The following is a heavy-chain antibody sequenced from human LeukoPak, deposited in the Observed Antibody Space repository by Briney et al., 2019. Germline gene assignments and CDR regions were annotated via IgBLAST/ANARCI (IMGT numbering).Heavy chain of an antibody. V-gene: IGHV3-11*01. J-gene: IGHJ4*02. CDR3: ARGGPSVDY. CDR1: GFTFSDNY. CDR2: ISSSGSTR. Sequence: GGSLRLSCAASGFTFSDNYMSWVRQAPGKGLEWVSYISSSGSTRYYADSAKSRFTISRDNAKNSLYLQMNSLRAEDTAVYYCARGGPSVDYWGQGTLVTVSS.